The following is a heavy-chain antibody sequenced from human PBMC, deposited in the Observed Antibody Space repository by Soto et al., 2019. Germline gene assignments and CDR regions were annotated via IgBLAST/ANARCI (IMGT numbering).Heavy chain of an antibody. Sequence: QLQLQESGSGLVKPSETLSLTCSVSGASSSTDYYSWSWLRQPPGKGLEWIGNIYHTGSTQYNPSLKSRVTILLDKSRKQFSLNLSSVTAADTAAYYCARVFSNFWYFFDFWGQGSLVTVSS. V-gene: IGHV4-30-2*01. CDR3: ARVFSNFWYFFDF. CDR2: IYHTGST. D-gene: IGHD2-8*02. J-gene: IGHJ4*02. CDR1: GASSSTDYYS.